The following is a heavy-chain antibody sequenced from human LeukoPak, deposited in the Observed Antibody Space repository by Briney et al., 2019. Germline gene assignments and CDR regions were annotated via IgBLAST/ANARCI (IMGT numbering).Heavy chain of an antibody. CDR3: TRRETDDSSGYYST. V-gene: IGHV3-73*01. Sequence: GGSLRLSCAASGFTFSGSAMHWVRQASGKGLEWVGRTRNKANSYATAYAASVRGRFTISRDESQNTAYLQMNSLKTEDTAVYYCTRRETDDSSGYYSTWGQGNLATVSS. D-gene: IGHD3-22*01. CDR1: GFTFSGSA. CDR2: TRNKANSYAT. J-gene: IGHJ5*02.